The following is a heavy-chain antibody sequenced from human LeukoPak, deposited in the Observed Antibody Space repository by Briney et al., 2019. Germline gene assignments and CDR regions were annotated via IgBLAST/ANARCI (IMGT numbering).Heavy chain of an antibody. Sequence: GGSLRLSCAASGFTFSSYAMSWVRQAPGKGLEWVSAISGSGGSTYYADSVKGRFTFSRDNSKNTLYLQMNSLRAEDTAVYYYAKPRSGSYDFDYWGQGTLVTVSS. J-gene: IGHJ4*02. CDR1: GFTFSSYA. D-gene: IGHD1-26*01. CDR3: AKPRSGSYDFDY. CDR2: ISGSGGST. V-gene: IGHV3-23*01.